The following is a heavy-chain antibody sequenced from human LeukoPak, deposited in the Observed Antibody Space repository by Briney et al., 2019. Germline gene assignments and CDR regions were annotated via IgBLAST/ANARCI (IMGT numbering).Heavy chain of an antibody. CDR1: GGSISSGGYY. CDR3: ARDRYDILTGYVYGMDV. CDR2: IYYSGST. J-gene: IGHJ6*04. V-gene: IGHV4-31*03. Sequence: SQTLSLTCTVSGGSISSGGYYWSWIRQHPGKGLEWIGYIYYSGSTYYNPSLKSRVTISVDTSKNQFSLKLSSVTAADTAVYYCARDRYDILTGYVYGMDVWGKGTTVTVS. D-gene: IGHD3-9*01.